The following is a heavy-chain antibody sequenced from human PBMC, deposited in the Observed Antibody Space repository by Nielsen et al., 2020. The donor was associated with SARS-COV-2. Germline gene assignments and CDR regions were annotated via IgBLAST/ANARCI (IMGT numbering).Heavy chain of an antibody. CDR1: GGTFSSYA. V-gene: IGHV1-69*06. D-gene: IGHD3-16*02. J-gene: IGHJ4*02. CDR3: ARFDRDVWGSYRSSY. Sequence: SVKVSCKASGGTFSSYAISWVRQAPGQGLEWMGGIIPIFGTANYAQKFQGRVMITADKSTSTAYMELSSLRSEDTAVYYCARFDRDVWGSYRSSYWGQGTLVTVSS. CDR2: IIPIFGTA.